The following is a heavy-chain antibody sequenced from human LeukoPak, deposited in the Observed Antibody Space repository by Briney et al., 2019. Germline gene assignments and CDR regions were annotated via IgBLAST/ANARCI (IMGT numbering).Heavy chain of an antibody. V-gene: IGHV3-74*01. CDR1: GFTFSGHY. Sequence: PGGSLRLSCAASGFTFSGHYMHWVRQAPGKGLVWVSHIEGDGSDTRYADSVEGRFIISRDNAKNTLYLQMNSLRAEDTGVYFCARDHRWSYDYWGQGTLVTVSS. CDR2: IEGDGSDT. D-gene: IGHD1-26*01. CDR3: ARDHRWSYDY. J-gene: IGHJ4*02.